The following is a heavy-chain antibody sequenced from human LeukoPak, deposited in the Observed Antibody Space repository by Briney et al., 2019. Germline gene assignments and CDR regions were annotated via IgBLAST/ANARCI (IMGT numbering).Heavy chain of an antibody. CDR3: ARLRGYCSSSRCYDYMDV. Sequence: GGSLRLSCAASGFTVSSNYMSWVRQAPGKGLEWVSIIYSSRGTNYSDSVKGRFTISRDNSKNTLYLQMNSLRAEDTAVYYCARLRGYCSSSRCYDYMDVWGKGTTVTVSS. CDR2: IYSSRGT. D-gene: IGHD2-2*01. CDR1: GFTVSSNY. V-gene: IGHV3-66*04. J-gene: IGHJ6*03.